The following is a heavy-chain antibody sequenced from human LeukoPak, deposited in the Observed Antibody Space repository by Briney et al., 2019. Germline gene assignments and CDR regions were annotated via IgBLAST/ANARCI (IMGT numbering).Heavy chain of an antibody. CDR1: GASFSGYY. V-gene: IGHV4-34*01. CDR2: IKHSGRT. CDR3: ARGRKQQLVRTTYNWFDP. J-gene: IGHJ5*02. D-gene: IGHD6-13*01. Sequence: PSETLSLTCAVYGASFSGYYWICIRQPPGKGLEWIEEIKHSGRTNYNPSLKSRATISVDTSKNQFSLKLSSVTAADTAVYYCARGRKQQLVRTTYNWFDPWGQGTLVTVSS.